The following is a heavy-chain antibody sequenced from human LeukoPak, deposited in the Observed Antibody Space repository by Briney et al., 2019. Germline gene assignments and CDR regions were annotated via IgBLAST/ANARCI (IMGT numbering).Heavy chain of an antibody. CDR2: INHSGST. CDR1: GGSFSGYY. V-gene: IGHV4-34*01. Sequence: KPSETLSLTCAVYGGSFSGYYMSWIRQPPGKGLEWIGDINHSGSTKYNPSPKSRVTIFLETTKNQTPLQQITITTADTAVYYCASRLFIRGRAQVFRSRGYYFDYWGQGTLVTVS. J-gene: IGHJ4*02. D-gene: IGHD2-21*01. CDR3: ASRLFIRGRAQVFRSRGYYFDY.